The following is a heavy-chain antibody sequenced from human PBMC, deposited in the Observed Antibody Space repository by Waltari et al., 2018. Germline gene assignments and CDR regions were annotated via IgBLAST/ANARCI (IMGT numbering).Heavy chain of an antibody. CDR3: ARAAGDYDSSGLLGPYGMDV. Sequence: QVQLQESGPGLVKPSETLSLTCTVSGGSISSYYWSWIRQPPGKGREWIGYIYYSGGTNYNPSLKSRVTISVDTSKNQFSLKLSSVTAADTAVYYCARAAGDYDSSGLLGPYGMDVWGQGTTVTVSS. V-gene: IGHV4-59*01. CDR1: GGSISSYY. D-gene: IGHD3-22*01. J-gene: IGHJ6*02. CDR2: IYYSGGT.